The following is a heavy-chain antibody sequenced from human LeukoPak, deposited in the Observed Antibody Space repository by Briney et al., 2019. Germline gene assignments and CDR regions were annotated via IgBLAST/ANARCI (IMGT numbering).Heavy chain of an antibody. CDR1: GGSISGHF. Sequence: PSETLSLTCIASGGSISGHFWSWIRQPPGKRLEWIGYIHYSGSTNYNPSLKSRLSISVDTSRNRFSLTLSSVTAADTAVYFCARRAARTVMGYGDFNWFDPWGQGTLVTVSS. CDR3: ARRAARTVMGYGDFNWFDP. J-gene: IGHJ5*02. D-gene: IGHD4-17*01. CDR2: IHYSGST. V-gene: IGHV4-59*11.